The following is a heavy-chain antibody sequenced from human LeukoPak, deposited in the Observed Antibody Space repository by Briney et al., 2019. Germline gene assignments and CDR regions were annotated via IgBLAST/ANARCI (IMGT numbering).Heavy chain of an antibody. V-gene: IGHV4-59*01. CDR3: ASQDAAGYYFGY. J-gene: IGHJ4*02. CDR1: GGSISSYY. CDR2: IYYTGST. Sequence: SETLSITCTVSGGSISSYYWSWIRQPPGKGLEWIGYIYYTGSTNHNPSLKSRVTISVDTSKNQFSLKLTSVTPADTAVYYCASQDAAGYYFGYWGQGTLVTVPS. D-gene: IGHD6-25*01.